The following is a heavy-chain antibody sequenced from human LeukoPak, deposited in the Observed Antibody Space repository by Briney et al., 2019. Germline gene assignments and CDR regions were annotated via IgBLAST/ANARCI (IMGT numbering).Heavy chain of an antibody. V-gene: IGHV3-30*02. CDR1: GFTFSNYG. J-gene: IGHJ4*02. CDR3: AKDRGVDIVRYLDY. D-gene: IGHD2-2*03. Sequence: GGSLRLSCAASGFTFSNYGMHWVRQAPGKGLEWVAFIRYDGSNKYYADSVKGRFTISRDNSKDPLCLQMNSLRAEDTAVYYCAKDRGVDIVRYLDYWGQGTLVTVSS. CDR2: IRYDGSNK.